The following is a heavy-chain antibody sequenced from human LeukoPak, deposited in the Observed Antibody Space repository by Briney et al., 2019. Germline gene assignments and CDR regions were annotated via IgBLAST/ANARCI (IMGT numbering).Heavy chain of an antibody. D-gene: IGHD3-10*01. J-gene: IGHJ6*04. CDR1: GFTFSSYA. CDR2: ISYDGSNK. CDR3: ARDAYYYGSGSYPYDYYYYGMDV. V-gene: IGHV3-30*04. Sequence: GGSLRLSCAASGFTFSSYAMHWVRQAPGKGLEGVAVISYDGSNKYYPPSVKGRFPISRYNSHHPLYLQMNSLRAEDTAVYYCARDAYYYGSGSYPYDYYYYGMDVWGKGTTVTVSS.